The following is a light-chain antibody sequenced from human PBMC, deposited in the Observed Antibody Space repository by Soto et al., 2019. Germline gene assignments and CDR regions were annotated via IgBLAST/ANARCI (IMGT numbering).Light chain of an antibody. J-gene: IGKJ2*01. CDR2: AAS. CDR1: QGVRTD. Sequence: DIQMTQSPSSLSASVGDRVTITCRASQGVRTDLGWYQQKPGNAPQRLIYAASILQSVVPSRFSGSGSGTEFTLTISSLEPEDFATYYCLQHNSYPYTFVQGTKREIK. CDR3: LQHNSYPYT. V-gene: IGKV1-17*01.